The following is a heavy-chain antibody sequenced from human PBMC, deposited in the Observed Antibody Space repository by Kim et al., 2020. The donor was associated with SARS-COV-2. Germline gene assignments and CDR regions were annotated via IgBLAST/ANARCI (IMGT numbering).Heavy chain of an antibody. Sequence: TPALTRRVTISVDTSTNQFSLKLSSVTAADTAVYYCASCMGYYYGMDVWGQGTTVTVSS. D-gene: IGHD2-8*01. V-gene: IGHV4-31*02. CDR3: ASCMGYYYGMDV. J-gene: IGHJ6*02.